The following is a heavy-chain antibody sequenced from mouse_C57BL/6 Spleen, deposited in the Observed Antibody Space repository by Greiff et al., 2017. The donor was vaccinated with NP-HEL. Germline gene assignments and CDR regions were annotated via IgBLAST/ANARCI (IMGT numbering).Heavy chain of an antibody. Sequence: VQLQQSGAELVKPGASVKISCKASGYAFSSYWMNWVKQRPGKGLEWIGQIYPGDGDTNYNGKSKGKATLTADKSSSTAYMQLSSLTSEDSAVYFCARDGVITTVVAFDYWGQGTTLTVSS. CDR3: ARDGVITTVVAFDY. D-gene: IGHD1-1*01. CDR2: IYPGDGDT. V-gene: IGHV1-80*01. CDR1: GYAFSSYW. J-gene: IGHJ2*01.